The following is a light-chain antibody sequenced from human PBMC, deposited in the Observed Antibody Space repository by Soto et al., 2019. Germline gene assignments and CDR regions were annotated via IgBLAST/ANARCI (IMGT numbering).Light chain of an antibody. CDR3: QQSYSTPLT. V-gene: IGKV1-39*01. J-gene: IGKJ4*01. CDR1: QSISSY. Sequence: DIQMTQSPSSLSASVGDRVTITCRASQSISSYLNWYQQKPGKAPKLLIYAASSLQSGVPSRFSGCGSGTYFTLTVSSLQPEDFASYYCQQSYSTPLTFGGGTKVVIK. CDR2: AAS.